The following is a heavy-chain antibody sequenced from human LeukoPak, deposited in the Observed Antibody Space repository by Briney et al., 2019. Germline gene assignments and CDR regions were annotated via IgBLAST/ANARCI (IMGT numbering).Heavy chain of an antibody. CDR1: GFTFSSYA. J-gene: IGHJ6*02. Sequence: GGSLRLSCAASGFTFSSYAMSWVRQAPGKGLEWVSAISGSGGSTYYADSVKGRFTISRDNSKNTLYLQMNSLRAEDTAVYYCAKSSDDILIGYQEVYYYYGMDVWGQGTTVTVSS. D-gene: IGHD3-9*01. V-gene: IGHV3-23*01. CDR2: ISGSGGST. CDR3: AKSSDDILIGYQEVYYYYGMDV.